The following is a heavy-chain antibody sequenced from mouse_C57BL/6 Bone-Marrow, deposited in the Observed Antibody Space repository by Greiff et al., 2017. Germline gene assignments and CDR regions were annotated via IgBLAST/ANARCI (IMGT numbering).Heavy chain of an antibody. J-gene: IGHJ2*01. CDR3: ARNFSYDEGYYFDY. CDR2: IWSGGST. D-gene: IGHD2-12*01. V-gene: IGHV2-2*01. CDR1: GFSLTSYG. Sequence: QVQLQESGPGLVQPSQSLSITCTVSGFSLTSYGVHWVRQSPGKGLEWLGVIWSGGSTDYNAAFISSLSISTDNSKSQVFFKMNSLQADDTAIYYCARNFSYDEGYYFDYWGQGTTLPVSS.